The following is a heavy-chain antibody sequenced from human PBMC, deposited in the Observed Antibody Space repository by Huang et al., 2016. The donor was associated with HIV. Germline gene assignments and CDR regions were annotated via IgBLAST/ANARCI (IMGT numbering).Heavy chain of an antibody. CDR2: IAYDGRTE. J-gene: IGHJ6*03. V-gene: IGHV3-30*04. D-gene: IGHD2-2*01. Sequence: QVQLVESGGGVVRSGGSLRLSCAGSGFTFRSQAIPWARQTPGKGLEWVGVIAYDGRTEHLADTVEGRFTISRDNSRNTLSLQMNSLRPEDTAVYFCGRDPAAMTETSSHYYYFMDVWGNGTTVIVSS. CDR3: GRDPAAMTETSSHYYYFMDV. CDR1: GFTFRSQA.